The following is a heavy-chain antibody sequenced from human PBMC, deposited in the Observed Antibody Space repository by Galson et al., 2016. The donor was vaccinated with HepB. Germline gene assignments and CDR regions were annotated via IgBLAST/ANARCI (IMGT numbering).Heavy chain of an antibody. CDR3: ARAVVLVPAAKPTEYFQD. V-gene: IGHV3-74*01. Sequence: LRLSCAASGFTFSSYWMHWVRQDAGRGLVWVSSITPDGSRTAYADSVRGRFTISRDNAKNTLDLQMDSLRAEDTAVYYCARAVVLVPAAKPTEYFQDWGQGTLVTVSS. CDR1: GFTFSSYW. J-gene: IGHJ1*01. CDR2: ITPDGSRT. D-gene: IGHD2-2*01.